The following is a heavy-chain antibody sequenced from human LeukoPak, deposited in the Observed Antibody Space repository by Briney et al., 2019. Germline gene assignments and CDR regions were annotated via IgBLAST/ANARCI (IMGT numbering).Heavy chain of an antibody. D-gene: IGHD6-13*01. CDR2: IYYSGST. V-gene: IGHV4-30-4*01. CDR1: GGSISSGDYY. J-gene: IGHJ5*02. CDR3: ARPRVAAGGGGNCFDP. Sequence: SETLSLTCTVSGGSISSGDYYWSWIRQPPGKGLEWIGYIYYSGSTYYNPSLKSRFTISLDTSKNQFSLELSSVTAADTAVYYCARPRVAAGGGGNCFDPWGQGGLVTVSS.